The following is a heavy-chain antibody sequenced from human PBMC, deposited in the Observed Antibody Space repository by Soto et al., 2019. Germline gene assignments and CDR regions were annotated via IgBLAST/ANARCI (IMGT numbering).Heavy chain of an antibody. D-gene: IGHD4-17*01. V-gene: IGHV4-30-4*01. CDR1: GGSISSGDYY. J-gene: IGHJ4*02. Sequence: SETLSLTCTVSGGSISSGDYYWSWIRQPPGKGLEWIGYIYYSGSTYYNPSLKSRVTISVDTSKNHFSLKLSSVTAADTAVDYCGRISSHGDYAYWGQGTLVTVSS. CDR3: GRISSHGDYAY. CDR2: IYYSGST.